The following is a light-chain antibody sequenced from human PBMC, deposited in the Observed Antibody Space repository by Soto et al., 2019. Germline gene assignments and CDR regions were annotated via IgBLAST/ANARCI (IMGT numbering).Light chain of an antibody. CDR1: PGVRTS. V-gene: IGKV3-11*01. J-gene: IGKJ4*01. CDR3: QQRYSWPLT. CDR2: DTS. Sequence: EFVLTQSPVTLSLSPGERATLSCRASPGVRTSLAWYQQKPGQAPRLLIYDTSNRATGIPARFSGSGSGPDFTLTISALEPEDFALYYCQQRYSWPLTFGGGTKVEIK.